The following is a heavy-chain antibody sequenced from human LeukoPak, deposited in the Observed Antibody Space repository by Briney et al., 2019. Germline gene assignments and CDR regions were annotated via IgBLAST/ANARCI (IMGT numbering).Heavy chain of an antibody. Sequence: ASVKVSCKASGYIFTNYGITWVRRAPGQGLEWMGWISAHNGDTNYAQKLQGGVTLTTDTSTSTVYMELKSLRSDDTAVYYCARGGPPGGSGAYSDHWGQGTLVTVSS. J-gene: IGHJ4*02. CDR3: ARGGPPGGSGAYSDH. V-gene: IGHV1-18*01. D-gene: IGHD2-15*01. CDR2: ISAHNGDT. CDR1: GYIFTNYG.